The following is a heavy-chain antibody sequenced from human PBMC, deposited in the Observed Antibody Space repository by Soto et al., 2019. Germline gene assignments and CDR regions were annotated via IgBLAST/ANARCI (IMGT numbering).Heavy chain of an antibody. J-gene: IGHJ6*03. CDR3: ARDGDIVVVPAAERSYYYYMDV. D-gene: IGHD2-2*01. CDR1: GYTFTSYY. CDR2: INPSGGST. Sequence: ASVKVSCKASGYTFTSYYMHWVRQAPGQGLEWMGIINPSGGSTSYAQKFQGRVTMTRDTSTSTVYMELSSLRSEDTAVYYCARDGDIVVVPAAERSYYYYMDVWGKGTTVTVSS. V-gene: IGHV1-46*03.